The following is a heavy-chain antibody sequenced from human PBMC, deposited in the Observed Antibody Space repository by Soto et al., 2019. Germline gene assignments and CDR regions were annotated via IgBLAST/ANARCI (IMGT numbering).Heavy chain of an antibody. CDR2: IIPIFGTA. J-gene: IGHJ3*02. Sequence: ASVKVSCKASGGTFSSYAISWVRQAPGQGLEWMGGIIPIFGTANYAQKFQGRVTITADESTSTAYMELSSLRSEDTAVYYCAGRAGYSYGSDAFDIWGQGKMVTVSS. D-gene: IGHD5-18*01. V-gene: IGHV1-69*13. CDR3: AGRAGYSYGSDAFDI. CDR1: GGTFSSYA.